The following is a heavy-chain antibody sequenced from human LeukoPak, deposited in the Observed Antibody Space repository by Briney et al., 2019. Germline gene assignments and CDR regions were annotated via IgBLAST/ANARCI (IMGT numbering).Heavy chain of an antibody. CDR3: SLARSEYHYGMDV. J-gene: IGHJ6*02. CDR2: TYYRSKWYY. V-gene: IGHV6-1*01. Sequence: SQTLSLTCAISGDSVSSISVAWNWIRQSPSRGLEWLGRTYYRSKWYYEYAISVKSRINISPDTSKNQFSLQLTSVTPEDTAVYYCSLARSEYHYGMDVWGQGTTVTVSS. CDR1: GDSVSSISVA.